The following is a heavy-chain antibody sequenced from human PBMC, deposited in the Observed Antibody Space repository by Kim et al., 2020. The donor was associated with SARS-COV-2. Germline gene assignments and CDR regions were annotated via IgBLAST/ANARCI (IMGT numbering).Heavy chain of an antibody. CDR1: GYSFTKYW. V-gene: IGHV5-10-1*01. D-gene: IGHD2-21*01. Sequence: GESLKISCQGSGYSFTKYWITWVRQMPGKGLEGMGRIDPSDSYNDYSPSFQGHVIMSVDKSINSVHLQWNSLQASDSAIYYCAREGAGITEGYFFYAMDVWGHGPTVTVS. CDR3: AREGAGITEGYFFYAMDV. J-gene: IGHJ6*02. CDR2: IDPSDSYN.